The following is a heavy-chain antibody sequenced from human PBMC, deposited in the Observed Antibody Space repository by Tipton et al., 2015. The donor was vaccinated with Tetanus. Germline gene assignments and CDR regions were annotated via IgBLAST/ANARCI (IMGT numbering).Heavy chain of an antibody. CDR3: AKGRTMVIRGMDV. Sequence: QLVQSGGGLVQPGRSLRLSCAAPGFTFDDYAMHWVRQAPGKGLEWVSGISWNSGSIGYADSVKGRFTISRDNAKNSLYLQMNSLRAEDTALYYCAKGRTMVIRGMDVWGQGTTVTVSS. J-gene: IGHJ6*02. D-gene: IGHD3-10*01. CDR1: GFTFDDYA. CDR2: ISWNSGSI. V-gene: IGHV3-9*01.